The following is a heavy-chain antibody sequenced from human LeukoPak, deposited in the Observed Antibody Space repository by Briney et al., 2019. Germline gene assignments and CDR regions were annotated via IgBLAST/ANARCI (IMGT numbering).Heavy chain of an antibody. CDR1: GGSISSYY. CDR3: ARGDTPRRDRGDLFDY. CDR2: IYTSGST. V-gene: IGHV4-4*07. Sequence: PSETLSLTCTVSGGSISSYYWSWIRQPAGKGLEWIGRIYTSGSTNYNPSLKSRVTMSVDTSKNQFSLKLSSVTAADTAVYYCARGDTPRRDRGDLFDYWGQGTLVTVSS. J-gene: IGHJ4*02. D-gene: IGHD3-10*01.